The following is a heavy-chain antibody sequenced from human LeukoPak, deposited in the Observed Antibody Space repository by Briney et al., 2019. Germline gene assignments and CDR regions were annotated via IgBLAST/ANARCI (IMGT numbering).Heavy chain of an antibody. D-gene: IGHD3-22*01. Sequence: PGRSLRPSCSASGFTFSTYTLHWVRQSPGKGLEWVALISYDGSNKYYADSVKGRFTISRDNSRTTLYLQMNSLRAEDTAMYYCARWAYFYDSSGYFFDRWGQGTLVTVSS. CDR1: GFTFSTYT. J-gene: IGHJ4*02. CDR2: ISYDGSNK. V-gene: IGHV3-30*01. CDR3: ARWAYFYDSSGYFFDR.